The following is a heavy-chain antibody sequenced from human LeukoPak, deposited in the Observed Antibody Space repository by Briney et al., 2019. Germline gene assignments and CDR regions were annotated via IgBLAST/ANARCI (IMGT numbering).Heavy chain of an antibody. J-gene: IGHJ4*02. D-gene: IGHD3-22*01. CDR1: GGSFSSSY. CDR2: IYYSGST. V-gene: IGHV4-59*01. CDR3: AMYHYDSTSYYSFDY. Sequence: SETLSLTCTVSGGSFSSSYWSCVRQPPENGLEWIGYIYYSGSTNYNPSLKSRVTISIDTSKNQFSLRLSSVTAADTAVYYCAMYHYDSTSYYSFDYWGQGTLVTVSS.